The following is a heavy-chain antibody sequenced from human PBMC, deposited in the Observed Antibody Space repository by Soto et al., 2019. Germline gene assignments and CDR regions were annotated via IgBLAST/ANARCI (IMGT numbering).Heavy chain of an antibody. CDR1: GGSLSGYY. V-gene: IGHV4-34*01. D-gene: IGHD2-8*02. Sequence: SETLSLTCAVYGGSLSGYYWTWIRQPPGTGLEWIGEINHSGSTNYNPSLKSRVTISVDTSKNQFSLKLTSVTAADTAVYYCARDKITGLFDYWGQGTQVTVSS. CDR3: ARDKITGLFDY. J-gene: IGHJ4*02. CDR2: INHSGST.